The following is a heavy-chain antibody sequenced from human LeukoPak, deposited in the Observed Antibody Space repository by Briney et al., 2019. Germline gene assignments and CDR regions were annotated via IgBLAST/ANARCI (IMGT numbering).Heavy chain of an antibody. CDR2: ISGSGGST. CDR3: AKAPGDFFNFDY. CDR1: GFTFSSYA. J-gene: IGHJ4*02. Sequence: GGSLRLSCAASGFTFSSYAMSWVRQAPGKALEWVSAISGSGGSTYYADSVKGRFTISRDNSKNTLYLQMNSLRAEDTAVYYCAKAPGDFFNFDYWGQGTLVTVSS. D-gene: IGHD1-14*01. V-gene: IGHV3-23*01.